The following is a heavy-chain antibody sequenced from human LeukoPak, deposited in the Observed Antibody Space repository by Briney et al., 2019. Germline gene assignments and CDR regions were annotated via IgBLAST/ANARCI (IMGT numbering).Heavy chain of an antibody. D-gene: IGHD4-11*01. CDR3: ARADYSNFPDY. V-gene: IGHV4-39*07. CDR2: VHYSGST. Sequence: PSETLSLTCTVSGGSISSSSYSWGWIRQPPGKGLEWIGSVHYSGSTYYNPSLKSRVTISVDTSKNQFSLKLSSVTAADTAVYYCARADYSNFPDYWGQGTLVTVSS. J-gene: IGHJ4*02. CDR1: GGSISSSSYS.